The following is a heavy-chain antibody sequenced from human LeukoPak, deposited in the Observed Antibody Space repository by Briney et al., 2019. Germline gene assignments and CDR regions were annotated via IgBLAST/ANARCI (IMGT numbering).Heavy chain of an antibody. CDR3: TTNDAFDI. V-gene: IGHV3-15*01. CDR1: GFTFSNAW. Sequence: PGGSLRLSCAASGFTFSNAWMSWVRQAPGKGLEWISRIKTNTAGGGGTTDYAAPVKGRFTISRDDSKNTMYLQMNSPKTEDTAMYYCTTNDAFDIWGQGTMVTVSS. CDR2: IKTNTAGGGGTT. J-gene: IGHJ3*02.